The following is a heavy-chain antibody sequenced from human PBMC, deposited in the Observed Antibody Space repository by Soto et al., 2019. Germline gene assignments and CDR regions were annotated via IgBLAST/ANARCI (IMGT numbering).Heavy chain of an antibody. V-gene: IGHV1-69*06. CDR3: ARGGGAAAGLGFLGFDP. D-gene: IGHD6-13*01. Sequence: ASVKVSCKASVGTFSSYAISWVRQAPGQGLEWMGGIIPIFGTANYAQKFQGRVTITADKSTSTAYMELSSLRSEDTAVYYCARGGGAAAGLGFLGFDPWGQGTLVTVSS. CDR2: IIPIFGTA. CDR1: VGTFSSYA. J-gene: IGHJ5*02.